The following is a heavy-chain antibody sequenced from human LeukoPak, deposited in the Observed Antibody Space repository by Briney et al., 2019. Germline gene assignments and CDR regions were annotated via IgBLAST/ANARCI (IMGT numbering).Heavy chain of an antibody. D-gene: IGHD3-22*01. CDR1: GYTFTSYY. J-gene: IGHJ4*02. CDR3: VRAGLRPEKNYYDSSGYYHY. Sequence: ASVKVSCKASGYTFTSYYMHWVRQAPGQGLEWMGIINPSGGSTSYAQKFQGRVTMTRDTSTSTVYMELSSLRSEDTAVYYCVRAGLRPEKNYYDSSGYYHYWGQGTLVTVSS. CDR2: INPSGGST. V-gene: IGHV1-46*01.